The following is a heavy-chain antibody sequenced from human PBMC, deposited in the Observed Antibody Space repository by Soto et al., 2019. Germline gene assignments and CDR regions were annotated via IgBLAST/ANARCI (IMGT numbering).Heavy chain of an antibody. CDR1: GFTFSSYA. D-gene: IGHD3-3*01. CDR2: IKSKTDGGTT. V-gene: IGHV3-15*01. J-gene: IGHJ4*02. Sequence: EVQLLESGGGLVQPGGSLRLSCAASGFTFSSYAMSWVRQAPGKGLEWVGRIKSKTDGGTTDYAAPVKGRFTISRDDSKNTLYLQMNSLKTEDTAVYYCTTDDDFWSGFDYWGQGTLVTVSS. CDR3: TTDDDFWSGFDY.